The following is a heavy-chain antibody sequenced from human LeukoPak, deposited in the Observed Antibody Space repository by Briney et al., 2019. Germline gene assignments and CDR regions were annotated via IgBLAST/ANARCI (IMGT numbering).Heavy chain of an antibody. CDR3: ARDGSGHLRLDYGDYAGGYFDY. V-gene: IGHV3-48*04. J-gene: IGHJ4*02. D-gene: IGHD4-17*01. Sequence: QPGGSLRLSCAASGFTFSSYWMHWVRQAPGKGLEWVSYISSSGSTIYYADSVKGRFIISRDNAKNSLYLQMNSLRAEDTAVYYCARDGSGHLRLDYGDYAGGYFDYWGQGTLVTVSS. CDR1: GFTFSSYW. CDR2: ISSSGSTI.